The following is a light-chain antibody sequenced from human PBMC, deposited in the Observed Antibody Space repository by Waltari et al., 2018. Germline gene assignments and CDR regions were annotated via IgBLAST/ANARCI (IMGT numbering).Light chain of an antibody. Sequence: DIQLTQSPSSVSASVGDRVTITCRASQGISNWLAWYQQKPGKAPKFLIYAASTLQSGVPSRVSGSGTVTEFTLTISSLHPEDFATYYCQQANSFPLTFGGGTKVEIK. J-gene: IGKJ4*01. CDR3: QQANSFPLT. V-gene: IGKV1-12*01. CDR1: QGISNW. CDR2: AAS.